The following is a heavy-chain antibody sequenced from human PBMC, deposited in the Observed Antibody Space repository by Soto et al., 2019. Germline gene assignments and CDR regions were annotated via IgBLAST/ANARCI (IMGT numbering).Heavy chain of an antibody. CDR1: GGSISSGDYY. J-gene: IGHJ4*02. CDR2: IYYSGST. CDR3: ARASELMVYAGRN. V-gene: IGHV4-30-4*01. Sequence: PSETLSLTCTVSGGSISSGDYYWSWIRQPPGKGLEWIGYIYYSGSTYYNPSLKSRVTISVDTSKNQFSLKLSSVTAADTAVYYCARASELMVYAGRNWGQGTLVTVSS. D-gene: IGHD2-8*01.